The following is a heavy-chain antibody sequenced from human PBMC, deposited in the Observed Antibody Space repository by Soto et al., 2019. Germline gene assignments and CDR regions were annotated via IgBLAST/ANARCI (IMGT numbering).Heavy chain of an antibody. D-gene: IGHD3-22*01. CDR3: AKPCYYYDNSRYWGGDC. V-gene: IGHV3-23*01. J-gene: IGHJ4*02. CDR1: GLTFSNYA. CDR2: MSGSSSTT. Sequence: PGGSLRLSCATSGLTFSNYAMSWVRQAPGGGLEWVSSMSGSSSTTYYADSVKGRFAISRDRSKNTLYLQMSSLRAEDTAVYYCAKPCYYYDNSRYWGGDCWGQGIQVTVSS.